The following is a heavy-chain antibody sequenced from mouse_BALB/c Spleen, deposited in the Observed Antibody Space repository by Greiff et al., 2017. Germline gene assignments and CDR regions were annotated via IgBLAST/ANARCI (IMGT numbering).Heavy chain of an antibody. CDR1: GFAFSSYD. J-gene: IGHJ4*01. CDR2: ISSGGGST. V-gene: IGHV5-12-1*01. CDR3: ARHDDAMDY. Sequence: EVKVVESGGGLVKPGGSLKLSCAASGFAFSSYDMSWVRQTPEKRLEWVAYISSGGGSTYYPDTVKGRFTISRDNAKNTLYLQMSSLKSEDTAMYYCARHDDAMDYWGQGTSVTVSS.